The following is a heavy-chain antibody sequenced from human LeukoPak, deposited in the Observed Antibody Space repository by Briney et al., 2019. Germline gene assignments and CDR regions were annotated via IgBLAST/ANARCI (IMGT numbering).Heavy chain of an antibody. CDR3: ARDLLGWELHYFDY. D-gene: IGHD1-26*01. J-gene: IGHJ4*02. CDR2: INQDGSEK. V-gene: IGHV3-7*01. CDR1: GFTFSSYW. Sequence: PGGSLRLSCAASGFTFSSYWMTWVRQTPGKGLEWVANINQDGSEKYYVDSVKGRFTISRDNAKNSLYLQMTSLRAEDTAVYYCARDLLGWELHYFDYWGQGTLVTVSS.